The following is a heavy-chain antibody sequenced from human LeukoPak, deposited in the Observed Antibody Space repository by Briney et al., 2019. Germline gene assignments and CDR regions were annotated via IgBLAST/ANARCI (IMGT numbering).Heavy chain of an antibody. Sequence: GGSLRLXCAASGFTFSSYSMNWVRQAPGKGLEWVSSISSSSSYIYYADSVKGRFTISRDNAKNSLYLQMNSLRAEDTAVYYCARVFPPRPLDYWGQGTLVTVSS. D-gene: IGHD3-3*01. CDR1: GFTFSSYS. CDR2: ISSSSSYI. J-gene: IGHJ4*02. V-gene: IGHV3-21*01. CDR3: ARVFPPRPLDY.